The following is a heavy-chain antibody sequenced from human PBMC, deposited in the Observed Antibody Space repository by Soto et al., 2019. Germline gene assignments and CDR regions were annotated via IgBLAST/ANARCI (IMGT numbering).Heavy chain of an antibody. J-gene: IGHJ3*01. CDR3: TTDGLWQF. D-gene: IGHD5-18*01. Sequence: SVSNAWMNWVRPAPGKGREWVGRMKSKTDGGTTDYAAPVKGRYTISRDDSKNTLYLQMNRLKTEDTAVYYCTTDGLWQFWGQGTMVTVSS. CDR2: MKSKTDGGTT. CDR1: SVSNAW. V-gene: IGHV3-15*07.